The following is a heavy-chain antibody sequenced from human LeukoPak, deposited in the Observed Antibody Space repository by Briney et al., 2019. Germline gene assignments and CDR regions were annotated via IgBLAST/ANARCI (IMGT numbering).Heavy chain of an antibody. CDR2: ISGSGGST. CDR3: AKDLSKAVAGAFDH. V-gene: IGHV3-23*01. J-gene: IGHJ4*02. D-gene: IGHD6-19*01. Sequence: GGTLRLSCAASGFTFSSYGMSWVRQAPGKGLEWVSAISGSGGSTYYADSVKGRFTISRDNSKNTLYLQMNSLRAEDTAVYYCAKDLSKAVAGAFDHWGQGTLVTVSS. CDR1: GFTFSSYG.